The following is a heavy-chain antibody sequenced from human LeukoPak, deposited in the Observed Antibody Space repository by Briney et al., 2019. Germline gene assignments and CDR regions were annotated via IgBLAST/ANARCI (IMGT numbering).Heavy chain of an antibody. D-gene: IGHD3-10*01. J-gene: IGHJ4*02. CDR2: IRAYKGNT. Sequence: GASVNVSCKASGYTVTSYGISWVRQAPGQRLEWRGWIRAYKGNTNDPQKLQARVTVTTDTSTRRAYMELRSLTSDDTAVYYCARDPRVVRGVNGSPYYFDSWGQGTLVTVSS. CDR3: ARDPRVVRGVNGSPYYFDS. V-gene: IGHV1-18*01. CDR1: GYTVTSYG.